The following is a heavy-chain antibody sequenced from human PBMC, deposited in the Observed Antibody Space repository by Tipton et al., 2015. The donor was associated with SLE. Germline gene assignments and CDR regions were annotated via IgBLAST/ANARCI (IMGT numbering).Heavy chain of an antibody. Sequence: TLSLTCTVSGDSIRSSSYYWGWIRQPAGKGLEWIGRIYTSGSTNYNPSLKSRVTMSIDTSNNQFSLRLSSVTAADTAVYYCVRQDYGAILDYWGQGTLVTVSS. CDR1: GDSIRSSSYY. V-gene: IGHV4-61*02. D-gene: IGHD4/OR15-4a*01. CDR2: IYTSGST. J-gene: IGHJ4*02. CDR3: VRQDYGAILDY.